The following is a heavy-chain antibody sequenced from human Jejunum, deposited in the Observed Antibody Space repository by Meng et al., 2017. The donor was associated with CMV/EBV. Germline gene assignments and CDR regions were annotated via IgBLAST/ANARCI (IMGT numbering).Heavy chain of an antibody. CDR1: GFTCSSHW. J-gene: IGHJ5*02. V-gene: IGHV3-7*01. CDR2: IKQDGSEK. Sequence: GFTCSSHWMSWVRQAPGKGLEWVANIKQDGSEKYYVDYVKGRFTSARDNAKNSLYLRMNSLRAEDTAVYYCARGASIASRNNWFDPWGQGTLVTVSS. D-gene: IGHD6-6*01. CDR3: ARGASIASRNNWFDP.